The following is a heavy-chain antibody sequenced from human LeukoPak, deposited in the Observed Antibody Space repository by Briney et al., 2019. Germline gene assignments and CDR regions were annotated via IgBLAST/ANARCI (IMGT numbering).Heavy chain of an antibody. D-gene: IGHD3-22*01. CDR2: ISSSSSYI. J-gene: IGHJ1*01. CDR1: GFTFSSYS. Sequence: PGGSLRLSCAASGFTFSSYSMNWVRQAPGKGLEWVSSISSSSSYIYYADSVKGRFTISRDNAKNSLYLQMNSLTAEDTAVYYCARDGYYYDSSGYYYEGYFQHWGQGTLVTVSS. CDR3: ARDGYYYDSSGYYYEGYFQH. V-gene: IGHV3-21*01.